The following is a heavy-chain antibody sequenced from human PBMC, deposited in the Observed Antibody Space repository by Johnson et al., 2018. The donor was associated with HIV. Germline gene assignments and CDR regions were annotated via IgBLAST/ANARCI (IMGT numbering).Heavy chain of an antibody. CDR1: GFTFDDYG. J-gene: IGHJ3*02. CDR2: INWNGGST. V-gene: IGHV3-20*04. CDR3: ARAVTVVFYDAFDI. Sequence: VQVVESGGGVVQPGRSLRLSCAASGFTFDDYGMSWVREVPGKGLEWVSGINWNGGSTTYADSVKGRFTISRDNAKNSLYLQMNSLRAEDTAMYYCARAVTVVFYDAFDIWGQGTMVTVSS. D-gene: IGHD4-11*01.